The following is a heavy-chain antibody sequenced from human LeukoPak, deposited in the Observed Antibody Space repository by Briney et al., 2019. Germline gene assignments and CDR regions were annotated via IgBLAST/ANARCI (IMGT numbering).Heavy chain of an antibody. CDR3: ARDLTLWSGSRYYYYGMDV. CDR1: GASITSESYF. J-gene: IGHJ6*02. D-gene: IGHD3-3*01. CDR2: MHHSGRT. Sequence: SETLSLTCNVSGASITSESYFWSWMRQHPGKGLEWIGYMHHSGRTYYNPSLKSRVTISVDTSKNQFSLKLSSVTAADTAVYYCARDLTLWSGSRYYYYGMDVWGQGTTVTVSS. V-gene: IGHV4-31*03.